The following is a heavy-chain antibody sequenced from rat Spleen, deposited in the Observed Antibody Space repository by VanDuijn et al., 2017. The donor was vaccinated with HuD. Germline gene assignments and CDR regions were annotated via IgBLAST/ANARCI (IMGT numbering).Heavy chain of an antibody. CDR3: ARSAYGYNLNWFPY. V-gene: IGHV2-61*01. CDR2: IWKGGST. J-gene: IGHJ3*01. CDR1: GFSVTSYH. D-gene: IGHD1-9*01. Sequence: QVRLKESGPRLVQPSQTLSVTCTVSGFSVTSYHVSWVRQPPGKGLEWVGAIWKGGSTEYNSGLKSRLSISWDTSKSQVLLKMDSLQTEDTAMYFCARSAYGYNLNWFPYWGQGTLVTVSS.